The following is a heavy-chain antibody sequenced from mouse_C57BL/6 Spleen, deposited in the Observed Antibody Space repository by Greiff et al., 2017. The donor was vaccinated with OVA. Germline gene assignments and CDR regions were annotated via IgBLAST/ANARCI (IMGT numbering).Heavy chain of an antibody. J-gene: IGHJ2*01. V-gene: IGHV5-17*01. CDR1: GFTFSDYG. CDR2: ISSGSSTI. CDR3: ARHYYGSSGDNFDY. D-gene: IGHD1-1*01. Sequence: EVQRVESGGGLVKPGGSLKLSCAASGFTFSDYGMHWVRQAPEKGLEWVAYISSGSSTIYYADTVKGRFTISRDNAKNTLFLQMTSLRSEDTAMYYCARHYYGSSGDNFDYWGQGTTLTVSS.